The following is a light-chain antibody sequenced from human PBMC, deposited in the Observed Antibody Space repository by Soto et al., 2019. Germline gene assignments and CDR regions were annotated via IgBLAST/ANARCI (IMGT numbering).Light chain of an antibody. CDR3: CSNAGSHYYV. CDR2: EVT. CDR1: SSDVGGDNY. J-gene: IGLJ1*01. V-gene: IGLV2-8*01. Sequence: QSALTQPTSASGSPGQSVTISCTGTSSDVGGDNYVSWYQQHPGKAPKLLIHEVTKRPSGVPDRFSGSKSGNTASLTVSGLQADDEAEYYCCSNAGSHYYVFGTGTKLTVL.